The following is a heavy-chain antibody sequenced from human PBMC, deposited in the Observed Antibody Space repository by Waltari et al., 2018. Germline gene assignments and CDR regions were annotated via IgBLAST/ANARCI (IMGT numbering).Heavy chain of an antibody. CDR2: MNPNSGNT. V-gene: IGHV1-8*01. Sequence: QVQLVQSGAEVKKPGASVKVSCKASGYTFTSYDITWVRQATGQGLEWMGWMNPNSGNTGYAQKFQGRVTMTRNTSISTAYMELSSLRSEDTAVYYCARSSNKMVLFYYYGMDVWGQGTTVTVSS. CDR3: ARSSNKMVLFYYYGMDV. J-gene: IGHJ6*02. CDR1: GYTFTSYD. D-gene: IGHD3-10*01.